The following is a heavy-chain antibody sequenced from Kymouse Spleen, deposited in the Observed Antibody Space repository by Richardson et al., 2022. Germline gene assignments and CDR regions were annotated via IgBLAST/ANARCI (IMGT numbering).Heavy chain of an antibody. V-gene: IGHV3-30*18. D-gene: IGHD3-9*01. CDR3: AKEGGFIPYYDILTGYYKGYYYYGMDV. Sequence: QVQLVESGGGVVQPGRSLRLSCAASGFTFSSYGMHWVRQAPGKGLEWVAVISYDGSNKYYADSVKGRFTISRDNSKNTLYLQMNSLRAEDTAVYYCAKEGGFIPYYDILTGYYKGYYYYGMDVWGQGTTVTVSS. CDR1: GFTFSSYG. J-gene: IGHJ6*02. CDR2: ISYDGSNK.